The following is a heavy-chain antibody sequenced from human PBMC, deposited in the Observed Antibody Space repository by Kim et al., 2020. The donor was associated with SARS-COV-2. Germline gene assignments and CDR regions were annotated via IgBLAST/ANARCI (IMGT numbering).Heavy chain of an antibody. J-gene: IGHJ4*02. V-gene: IGHV3-74*01. Sequence: VSVKCRFTISRGNAKNSLYLQRNSRRAEDTAVYYCARAKGGYHVTDFDYWGQGTLVTVSS. D-gene: IGHD5-12*01. CDR3: ARAKGGYHVTDFDY.